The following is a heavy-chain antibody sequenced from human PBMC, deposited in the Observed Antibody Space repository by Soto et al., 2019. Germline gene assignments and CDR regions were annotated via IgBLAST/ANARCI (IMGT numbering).Heavy chain of an antibody. CDR1: GYSFTSYW. J-gene: IGHJ6*02. CDR2: IYPGDSDT. V-gene: IGHV5-51*01. Sequence: GESLKISCQGSGYSFTSYWIGWVRQMPGKGLEWMGIIYPGDSDTRYSPSFQGQVTISADKSISTAYLQWSSLKASDTAMYYCARHASITIFGVVITDYYYGMDVWGQGTTVTVSS. D-gene: IGHD3-3*01. CDR3: ARHASITIFGVVITDYYYGMDV.